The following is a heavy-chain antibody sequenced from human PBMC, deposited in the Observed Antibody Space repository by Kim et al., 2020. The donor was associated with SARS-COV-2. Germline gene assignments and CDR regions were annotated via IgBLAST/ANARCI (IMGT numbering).Heavy chain of an antibody. CDR2: ITNDGGKT. J-gene: IGHJ6*01. Sequence: GGSLRLSCAASGFTFSSYAMHWVRQAPGKGLEWVAVITNDGGKTYYADSVKGRFTISRDNSKNTLYLQMNSLRAEDTAVYYCARVALCRLLVPRYYYYG. V-gene: IGHV3-30-3*01. CDR3: ARVALCRLLVPRYYYYG. CDR1: GFTFSSYA. D-gene: IGHD3-3*01.